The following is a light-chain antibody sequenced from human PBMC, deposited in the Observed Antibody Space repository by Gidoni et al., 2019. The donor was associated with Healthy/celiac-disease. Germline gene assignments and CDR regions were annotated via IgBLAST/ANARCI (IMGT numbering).Light chain of an antibody. V-gene: IGKV3-11*01. Sequence: EIVLTQSPATLSLSPGERATLSCRASQSVSSYLAWYQQKPGQAPRLLSYDSSNRATGIPARFSGSGSETDFTLTISSLEHEDVAVYYCQKSSNWQTFGQGTKVEIK. J-gene: IGKJ1*01. CDR2: DSS. CDR3: QKSSNWQT. CDR1: QSVSSY.